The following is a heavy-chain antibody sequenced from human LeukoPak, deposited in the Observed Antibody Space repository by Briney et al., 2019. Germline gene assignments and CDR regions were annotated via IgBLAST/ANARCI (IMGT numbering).Heavy chain of an antibody. Sequence: GASVKVSCKASGYTFTSYDINWVRQATGQGLEWMGWMNPNSGNTGYAQKFQGRVTMTRNTSISTAYMELSSLRSEDTAVYYCARGPLWFGEYQGDNWGQGTLVTVSS. CDR3: ARGPLWFGEYQGDN. V-gene: IGHV1-8*01. CDR2: MNPNSGNT. D-gene: IGHD3-10*01. CDR1: GYTFTSYD. J-gene: IGHJ4*02.